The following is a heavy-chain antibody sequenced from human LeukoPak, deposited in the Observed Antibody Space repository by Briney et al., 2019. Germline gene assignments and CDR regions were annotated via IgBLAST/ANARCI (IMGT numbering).Heavy chain of an antibody. CDR2: ISTSGGDT. CDR3: AKGGNYAPLDY. Sequence: PGGSLRLSCAASGFTFSDSAMTWVRQAPGKGLEWVSAISTSGGDTIYTDSVKDRFTISRHNSKNTLYLQMNSLRAEDTAIYYCAKGGNYAPLDYWGQGTLVTVSS. V-gene: IGHV3-23*01. J-gene: IGHJ4*02. D-gene: IGHD1-7*01. CDR1: GFTFSDSA.